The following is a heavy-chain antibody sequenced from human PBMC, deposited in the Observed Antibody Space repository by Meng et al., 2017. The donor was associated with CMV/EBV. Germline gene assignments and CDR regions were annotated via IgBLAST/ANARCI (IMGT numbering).Heavy chain of an antibody. CDR2: ISGGST. D-gene: IGHD2-2*02. CDR3: ARDLVEYQLLYGAWDYYYGMDV. J-gene: IGHJ6*02. CDR1: GFTVSSNE. V-gene: IGHV3-38-3*01. Sequence: GGSLRLSCAASGFTVSSNEMSWVRQAPGKGLEWVSSISGGSTYYADSRKGRFTISRDNSKNTLHLQMNSLRAEDTAVYYCARDLVEYQLLYGAWDYYYGMDVWGQGTTVTVSS.